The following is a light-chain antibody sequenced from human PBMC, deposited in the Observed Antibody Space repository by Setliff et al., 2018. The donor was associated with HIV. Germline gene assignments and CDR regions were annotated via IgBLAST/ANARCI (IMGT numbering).Light chain of an antibody. CDR3: CSNTGSNTYV. CDR1: RNDVGRYDL. V-gene: IGLV2-23*01. CDR2: QAS. Sequence: QSALTQPASVSGSPGQSITISCSGTRNDVGRYDLVSWYQQHPGKAPKLMIYQASRRSSGVSNRFSASKSGNTASLTISGLQAEDEADYYCCSNTGSNTYVFGTGTKVTV. J-gene: IGLJ1*01.